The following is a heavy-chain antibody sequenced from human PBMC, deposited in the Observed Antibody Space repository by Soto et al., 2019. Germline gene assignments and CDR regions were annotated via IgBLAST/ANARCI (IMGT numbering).Heavy chain of an antibody. Sequence: YWVGRIRSKANSYATAYAASVKGRFTISRDDSKNTAYLKMNSLKTEDTVVYYCTVYYDILTGYHPHFDYWGQGTLVTVSS. D-gene: IGHD3-9*01. J-gene: IGHJ4*02. V-gene: IGHV3-73*01. CDR2: IRSKANSYAT. CDR3: TVYYDILTGYHPHFDY.